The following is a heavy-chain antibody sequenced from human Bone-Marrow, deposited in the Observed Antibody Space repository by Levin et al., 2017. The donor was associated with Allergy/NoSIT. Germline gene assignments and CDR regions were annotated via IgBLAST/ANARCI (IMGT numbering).Heavy chain of an antibody. V-gene: IGHV3-49*03. CDR1: GFSFGDYT. Sequence: GGSLRLSCTGSGFSFGDYTMSWFRQGPGKGLEWVGFMRSITYGGATELAASVKGRFTISRDDSNSIVYLQMNSLKTEDTAVYYCSGLVGSTTLLDYWGRGTLVTVSS. CDR2: MRSITYGGAT. D-gene: IGHD1-26*01. J-gene: IGHJ4*02. CDR3: SGLVGSTTLLDY.